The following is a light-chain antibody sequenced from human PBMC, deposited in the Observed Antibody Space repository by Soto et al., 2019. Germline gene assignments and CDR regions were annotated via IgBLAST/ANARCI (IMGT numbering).Light chain of an antibody. CDR3: QQLNSYPLT. Sequence: DLQLTQSPSFLSASVGDRVTITCRASQGISSYLAWYQQKPGKAPKLLIYAASTLQSGVPSRFSGSGSGTEFTLTISSLQPEDFATYYCQQLNSYPLTFGGGTKVDIK. V-gene: IGKV1-9*01. CDR1: QGISSY. J-gene: IGKJ4*01. CDR2: AAS.